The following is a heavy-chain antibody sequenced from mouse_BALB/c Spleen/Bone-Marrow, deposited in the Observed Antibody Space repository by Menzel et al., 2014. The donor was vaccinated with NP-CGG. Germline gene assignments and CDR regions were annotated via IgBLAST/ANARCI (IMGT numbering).Heavy chain of an antibody. CDR1: GFSLTSYG. CDR2: IWAGGST. D-gene: IGHD1-1*01. Sequence: VKLMESGPGLVAPSQSLSITCTVSGFSLTSYGVHWVRQPPGKGLEWLGVIWAGGSTNYNSALMSRLSISKDNSKGQVFLKMNSLQTDDTAMYHCARYYGSSQAWFAYRGQGTLVTVSA. J-gene: IGHJ3*01. V-gene: IGHV2-9*02. CDR3: ARYYGSSQAWFAY.